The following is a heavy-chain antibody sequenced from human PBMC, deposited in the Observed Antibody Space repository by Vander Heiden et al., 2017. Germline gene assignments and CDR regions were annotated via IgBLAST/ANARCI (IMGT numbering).Heavy chain of an antibody. CDR1: GFNFRYYA. Sequence: EVQLVESGGGLVQPWGSLRVSCEASGFNFRYYAMTWVRQAPGKGLEWVSTISGSGNDADYAGSVKGRFIISRDNSKNTLYLQMNSLRAGDTALYYCAKEGLWYGGNWFDPWGQGTLVTVSS. D-gene: IGHD3-10*01. CDR2: ISGSGNDA. J-gene: IGHJ5*01. CDR3: AKEGLWYGGNWFDP. V-gene: IGHV3-23*04.